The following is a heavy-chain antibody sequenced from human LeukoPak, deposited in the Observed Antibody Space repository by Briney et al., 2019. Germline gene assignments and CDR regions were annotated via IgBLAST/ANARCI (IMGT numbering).Heavy chain of an antibody. J-gene: IGHJ4*02. D-gene: IGHD2-21*02. Sequence: GESLQISCEGSGYSFSNYWIGWVRQMPGKGLEGVGIIYPGDYETRYSPSFQGLVTISVDKSISTAYLQWSSLKASDTAMYYCAIPPGYCGNDCSFDHWGQGTLVTVSS. CDR3: AIPPGYCGNDCSFDH. V-gene: IGHV5-51*01. CDR2: IYPGDYET. CDR1: GYSFSNYW.